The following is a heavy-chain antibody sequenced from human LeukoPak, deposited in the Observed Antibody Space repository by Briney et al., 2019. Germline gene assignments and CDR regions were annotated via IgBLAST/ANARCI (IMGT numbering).Heavy chain of an antibody. Sequence: SQTLSLTCAVSGGSISSGGYSWSWIRQPPGKGLEWIGYIYHSGSTYYNPSLKSRVTISVDRSKNRFSLKLSSVTAADTAVYYCARDRVTYYGSGTHYYYYYGMDVWGQGTTVTVSS. CDR3: ARDRVTYYGSGTHYYYYYGMDV. CDR1: GGSISSGGYS. CDR2: IYHSGST. J-gene: IGHJ6*02. V-gene: IGHV4-30-2*01. D-gene: IGHD3-10*01.